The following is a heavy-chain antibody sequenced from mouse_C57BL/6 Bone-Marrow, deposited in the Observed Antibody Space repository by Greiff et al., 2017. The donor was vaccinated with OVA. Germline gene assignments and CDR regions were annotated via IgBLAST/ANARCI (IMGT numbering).Heavy chain of an antibody. CDR1: GFSLTSYG. Sequence: VKLVESGPGLVQPSQSLSITCTVSGFSLTSYGVHWVRQSPGKGLEWLGVIWSGGSTDYNAAFISRLSISKDNSKSQVFFKMNSLQADDTAIYYCARKRGRKYFDVWGTGTTVTVSS. J-gene: IGHJ1*03. CDR2: IWSGGST. V-gene: IGHV2-2*01. CDR3: ARKRGRKYFDV.